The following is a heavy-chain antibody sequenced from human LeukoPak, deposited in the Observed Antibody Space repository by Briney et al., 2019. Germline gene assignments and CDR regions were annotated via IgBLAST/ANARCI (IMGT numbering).Heavy chain of an antibody. D-gene: IGHD2-2*01. J-gene: IGHJ6*02. Sequence: ASVKVSCTASGYTFTGYYMHWVRQAPGQGLEWMGWINPNSGGTNYAQKFQGRVTMTRDTSISTAYMELSRLRSDDTAVYYCARDPIPGYCSSTSCYVVGYYYYGMDVWGQGTTVTVSS. CDR3: ARDPIPGYCSSTSCYVVGYYYYGMDV. V-gene: IGHV1-2*02. CDR2: INPNSGGT. CDR1: GYTFTGYY.